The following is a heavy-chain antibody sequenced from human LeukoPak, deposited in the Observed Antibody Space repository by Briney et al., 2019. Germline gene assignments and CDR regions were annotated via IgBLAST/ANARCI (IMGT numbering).Heavy chain of an antibody. J-gene: IGHJ4*02. CDR1: RFTFSSYW. CDR3: ARVAAVAGTNDY. CDR2: INLDGSEK. V-gene: IGHV3-7*01. D-gene: IGHD6-13*01. Sequence: GGSLRLSCAASRFTFSSYWMSWVRQAPGKGLQWVANINLDGSEKYYVDSVKGRFSISRDNAKHSLYLQMNSLRAEDTAVYYCARVAAVAGTNDYWGQGTLVTVSS.